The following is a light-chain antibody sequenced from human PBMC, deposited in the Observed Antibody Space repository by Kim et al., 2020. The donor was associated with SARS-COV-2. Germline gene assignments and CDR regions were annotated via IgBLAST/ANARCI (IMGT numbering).Light chain of an antibody. V-gene: IGLV2-14*03. CDR1: SSDIGGYNY. Sequence: QSALTQPASVSGSPGQSITISCTGTSSDIGGYNYVSWYQQHPGKVPKLMIYDVSDRPSGVSNRFSGPKSGNTASLTISGLQAEDEADYYCSSYTSSSTLVFGGGTQLTVL. CDR3: SSYTSSSTLV. J-gene: IGLJ3*02. CDR2: DVS.